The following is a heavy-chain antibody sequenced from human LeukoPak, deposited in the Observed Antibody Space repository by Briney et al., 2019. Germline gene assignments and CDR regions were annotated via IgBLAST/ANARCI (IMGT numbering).Heavy chain of an antibody. V-gene: IGHV4-34*01. Sequence: PGGSLRLSCAASGFTFSDYYMTWIRQPPGKGLEWIGEINHSGSTNFNPSLKSRVTISVDTSKNQFSLKLSSVTAADTAVYYCASMRPIAVAGPLHWFDPWGQGTLVTVSS. CDR3: ASMRPIAVAGPLHWFDP. CDR1: GFTFSDYY. D-gene: IGHD6-19*01. J-gene: IGHJ5*02. CDR2: INHSGST.